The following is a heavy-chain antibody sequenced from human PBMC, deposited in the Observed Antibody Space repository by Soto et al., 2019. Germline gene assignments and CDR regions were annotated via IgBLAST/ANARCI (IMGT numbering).Heavy chain of an antibody. CDR1: EFSFSDYW. CDR3: ARIDIVSGGYKDYYYMDV. V-gene: IGHV3-7*02. D-gene: IGHD3-10*01. J-gene: IGHJ6*03. Sequence: GGSLRLSCAASEFSFSDYWMAWVRQAPGRGLEWVANLDQGGGEKHYVDSVKGRFTISRDNAKNSLYLQMNNPRAEDTAVYYCARIDIVSGGYKDYYYMDVWGKGTTVTVSS. CDR2: LDQGGGEK.